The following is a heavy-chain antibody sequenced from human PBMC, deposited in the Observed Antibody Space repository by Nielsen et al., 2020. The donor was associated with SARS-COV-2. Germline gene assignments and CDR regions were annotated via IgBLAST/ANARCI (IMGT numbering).Heavy chain of an antibody. CDR1: GGSISSYY. CDR2: IYYSGST. J-gene: IGHJ4*02. D-gene: IGHD5-24*01. CDR3: ARAAGWGWLQAIPPEFDY. V-gene: IGHV4-59*01. Sequence: SQTLSLTCTVSGGSISSYYWSWIRQPPGKGLEWIGYIYYSGSTNYNPSLKSRVTISVDTSKNKFSLKLSSVTAADTAVYYCARAAGWGWLQAIPPEFDYWGQGTLVTVSS.